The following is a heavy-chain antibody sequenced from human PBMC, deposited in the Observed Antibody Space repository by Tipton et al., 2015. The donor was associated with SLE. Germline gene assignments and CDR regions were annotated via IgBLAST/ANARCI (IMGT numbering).Heavy chain of an antibody. D-gene: IGHD2-8*01. CDR1: GFNLNSYN. CDR2: ITSDTGYM. V-gene: IGHV3-21*06. CDR3: ARGVGFCTNGVCYYYFDY. J-gene: IGHJ4*02. Sequence: GSLRLSCAASGFNLNSYNMNWVRQAPGKGLEWVSSITSDTGYMYYADSVKGRFTISGDNAKNSLYLQMNSLRAEDTAVYYCARGVGFCTNGVCYYYFDYWGQGTLVTVSS.